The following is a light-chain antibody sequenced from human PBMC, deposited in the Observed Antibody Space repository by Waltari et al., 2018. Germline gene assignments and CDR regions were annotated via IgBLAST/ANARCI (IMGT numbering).Light chain of an antibody. CDR3: QQFKTYPLT. V-gene: IGKV1-9*01. CDR1: QDISNY. CDR2: AAF. J-gene: IGKJ5*01. Sequence: IQLTQSPSSMSASVADSVTITYRASQDISNYLAWYQQKPGKAPNLLMYAAFTLQSGVPSRFSGSGSVTDFTLTISSLQPEDFATYYCQQFKTYPLTFGQGTRLEIK.